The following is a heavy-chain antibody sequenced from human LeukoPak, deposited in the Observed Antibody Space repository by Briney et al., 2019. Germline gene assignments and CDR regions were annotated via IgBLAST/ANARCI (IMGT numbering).Heavy chain of an antibody. CDR3: AKDSGTPSSETYYYPGAFDV. V-gene: IGHV3-30*02. CDR1: GFTFTTYD. J-gene: IGHJ3*01. Sequence: GGSLRLSCAASGFTFTTYDMHWVRQAPGKGLEWVAFVRYGGTNKYYADSVKGRFTVSRDNSKNTLYLQMNSLSTEDTAVYYCAKDSGTPSSETYYYPGAFDVWGQGTMVTVSS. D-gene: IGHD3-10*01. CDR2: VRYGGTNK.